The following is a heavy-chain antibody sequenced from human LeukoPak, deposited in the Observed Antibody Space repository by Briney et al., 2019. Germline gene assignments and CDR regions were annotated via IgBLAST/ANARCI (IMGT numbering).Heavy chain of an antibody. V-gene: IGHV1-8*03. CDR2: MNPNSGNT. CDR1: GYTFTSYD. J-gene: IGHJ4*02. CDR3: AKDGPASIVVVPAAMGF. D-gene: IGHD2-2*01. Sequence: ASVKVSCKASGYTFTSYDINWVRQATGQGLEWMGWMNPNSGNTGYAQKFQGRVTITRNTSISTAYMELSSLRSEDTAVYYCAKDGPASIVVVPAAMGFWGQGTLVTVSS.